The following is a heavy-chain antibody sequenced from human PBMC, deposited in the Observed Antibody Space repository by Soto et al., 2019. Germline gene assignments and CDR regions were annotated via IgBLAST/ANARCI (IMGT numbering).Heavy chain of an antibody. V-gene: IGHV3-66*01. CDR3: VTVGRYYGSGRYYFDY. J-gene: IGHJ4*02. CDR2: IYSGGTT. Sequence: EVQLVESGGGLVQPGGSLRLSCAASGFTVSGNYMSWVRQAPGKGLEWVSVIYSGGTTYYADSVKGRFTISRDNSKNTLYLQMNNLRAEDTAVYYCVTVGRYYGSGRYYFDYWGQGALVTVSS. CDR1: GFTVSGNY. D-gene: IGHD3-10*01.